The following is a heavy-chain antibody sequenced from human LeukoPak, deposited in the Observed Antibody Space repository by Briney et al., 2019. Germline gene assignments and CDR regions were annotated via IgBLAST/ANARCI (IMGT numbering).Heavy chain of an antibody. D-gene: IGHD2-2*01. CDR3: ARINHYFSSTSCRNYYYFMDV. CDR2: IIPIFGTA. Sequence: GASVKVSCKASVGIFTSSAISWGRQAPGQGLEWMGGIIPIFGTANYAQKFQGRVTITADESTSTAYMELSSLRPEDTAVYYCARINHYFSSTSCRNYYYFMDVWGQGTTVTVSS. CDR1: VGIFTSSA. J-gene: IGHJ6*02. V-gene: IGHV1-69*13.